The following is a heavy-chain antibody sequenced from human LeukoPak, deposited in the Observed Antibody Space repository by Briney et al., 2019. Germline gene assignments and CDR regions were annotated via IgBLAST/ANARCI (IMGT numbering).Heavy chain of an antibody. CDR1: GYTFTGYY. D-gene: IGHD2-15*01. V-gene: IGHV1-2*02. Sequence: ASVKVSCKASGYTFTGYYMHWVRQAPGQGLEWMGWINPNSGGTNYAQKFQGRVTMTRDTSRSTLYLQMNSLRAEDAAVYYCAKAPVTSCRGALCYPFDYWGQGTLVTVSS. CDR2: INPNSGGT. CDR3: AKAPVTSCRGALCYPFDY. J-gene: IGHJ4*02.